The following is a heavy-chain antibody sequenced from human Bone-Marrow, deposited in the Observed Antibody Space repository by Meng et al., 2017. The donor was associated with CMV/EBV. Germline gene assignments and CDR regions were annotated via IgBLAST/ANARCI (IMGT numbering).Heavy chain of an antibody. CDR2: IYYSGST. CDR1: GGSISSSSYY. D-gene: IGHD2-2*02. J-gene: IGHJ4*02. CDR3: ARGYCSSTSCYTMRY. V-gene: IGHV4-39*07. Sequence: SETLSLTCTVSGGSISSSSYYWGWIRQPPGKGLEWIGSIYYSGSTYYNPSLKSRVTITVDTSKSQFSLKLSSVTAADTAVYYCARGYCSSTSCYTMRYWGQGTLVTVSS.